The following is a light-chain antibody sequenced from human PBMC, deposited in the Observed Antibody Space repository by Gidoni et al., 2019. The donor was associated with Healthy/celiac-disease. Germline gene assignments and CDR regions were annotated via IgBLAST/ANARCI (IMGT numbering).Light chain of an antibody. V-gene: IGKV2-28*01. J-gene: IGKJ4*01. CDR2: LGS. CDR3: MQALQPPPLT. CDR1: QSHLHGNGYNY. Sequence: VMTQPPLSLPVTPGEPAPIACRSSQSHLHGNGYNYLDWYLHKPGQSPQLLIHLGSRRAYGVPDRFSGSGTGTGFTLKISRVEAEDVVVYYCMQALQPPPLTFGGGTKVEIK.